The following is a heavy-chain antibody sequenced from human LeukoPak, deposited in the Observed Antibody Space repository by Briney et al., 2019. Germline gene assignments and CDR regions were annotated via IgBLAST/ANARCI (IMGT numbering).Heavy chain of an antibody. D-gene: IGHD3-9*01. CDR1: GYTFTSYG. CDR3: ARVPSLRYFDRSPYGDY. CDR2: ISVYNGNT. J-gene: IGHJ4*02. V-gene: IGHV1-18*01. Sequence: ASVKVSCKASGYTFTSYGICWVRQAPGQGLEWMGWISVYNGNTNYAQKFQGRVTMTTDTSTSTAYMELRSLRSDDTAVYYCARVPSLRYFDRSPYGDYWGQGTLVTVSS.